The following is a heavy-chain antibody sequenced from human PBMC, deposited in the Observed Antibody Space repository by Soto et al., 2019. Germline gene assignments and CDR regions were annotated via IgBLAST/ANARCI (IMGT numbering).Heavy chain of an antibody. Sequence: SETLSLTCTVSGGSISSSSYYWGWIRQPPGKGLEWIGSIYYSGSTYYNPSLKSRVTISVDTSKNQFSLKLSSVTAADTAVYYCARYYYGSGSPRKFDYGGQETLVTVSS. CDR3: ARYYYGSGSPRKFDY. CDR1: GGSISSSSYY. CDR2: IYYSGST. D-gene: IGHD3-10*01. J-gene: IGHJ4*02. V-gene: IGHV4-39*01.